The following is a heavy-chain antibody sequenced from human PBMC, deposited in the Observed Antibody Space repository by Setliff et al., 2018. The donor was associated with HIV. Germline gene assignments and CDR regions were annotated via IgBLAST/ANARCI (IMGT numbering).Heavy chain of an antibody. CDR2: LDTSGST. J-gene: IGHJ3*02. CDR3: AREKTVDYYDSIDAFDI. CDR1: GGPISSGSHY. D-gene: IGHD3-22*01. Sequence: KASETLSLTCTVPGGPISSGSHYWSWIRQPAGKGLVWIGRLDTSGSTNYNPSLKRRVAISVDTSKNQFSVKLSSVSAADTAVYYCAREKTVDYYDSIDAFDIWGQGTMVTVSS. V-gene: IGHV4-61*02.